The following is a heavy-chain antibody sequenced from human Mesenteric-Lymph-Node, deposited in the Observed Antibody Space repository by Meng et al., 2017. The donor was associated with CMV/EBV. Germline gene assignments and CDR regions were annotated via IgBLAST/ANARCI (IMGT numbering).Heavy chain of an antibody. CDR2: IYYSGST. D-gene: IGHD1-26*01. V-gene: IGHV4-39*07. CDR1: SISSSSYY. J-gene: IGHJ5*02. CDR3: ARDEVGATFVLGWLDP. Sequence: SISSSSYYWGWIRQPPGKGLEWIGSIYYSGSTYYNPSLKSRVTISVDTSKNQFSLKLSSVTAADTAVYYCARDEVGATFVLGWLDPWGQGTLVTVSS.